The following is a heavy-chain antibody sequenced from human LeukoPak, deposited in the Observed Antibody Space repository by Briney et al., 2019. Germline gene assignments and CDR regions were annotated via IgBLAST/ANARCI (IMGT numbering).Heavy chain of an antibody. Sequence: ASVKVSCKASGYTFTGYYMHWVRQAPGQGLEWMGWINPNSGGTNYAQKFQGRVTMTRDTSISTAYMELSRLKSDDTAVYYCARGPRCSGGSCHYYMDVWGKGTTVTVSS. D-gene: IGHD2-15*01. CDR1: GYTFTGYY. V-gene: IGHV1-2*02. J-gene: IGHJ6*03. CDR2: INPNSGGT. CDR3: ARGPRCSGGSCHYYMDV.